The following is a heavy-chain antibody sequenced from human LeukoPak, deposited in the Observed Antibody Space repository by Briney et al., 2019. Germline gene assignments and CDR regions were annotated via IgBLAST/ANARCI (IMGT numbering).Heavy chain of an antibody. J-gene: IGHJ5*02. Sequence: SVTVSFKASGGTFSSYAISWVRQAPGQGLEWMGGIIPIFGTANYAQKFQGRVTITADKSTSTAYMELSSLRSEDTAVYYCARTSGDRIAAAGTGDNRFDPWGQGTLVTVSS. CDR2: IIPIFGTA. D-gene: IGHD6-13*01. CDR3: ARTSGDRIAAAGTGDNRFDP. CDR1: GGTFSSYA. V-gene: IGHV1-69*06.